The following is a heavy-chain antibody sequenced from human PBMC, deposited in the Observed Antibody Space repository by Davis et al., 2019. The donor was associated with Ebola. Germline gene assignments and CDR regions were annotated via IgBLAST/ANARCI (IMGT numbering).Heavy chain of an antibody. CDR1: GFTFSSYW. Sequence: GGSLRLSCVASGFTFSSYWMDWVRQAPGKGLEWVATIKPDGSEKYYVDSVKGRFTISRDNAKNSLYLQMNSLRAEDTAVYYCARGRSMDVWGKGTTVTVSS. J-gene: IGHJ6*04. CDR3: ARGRSMDV. V-gene: IGHV3-7*01. CDR2: IKPDGSEK.